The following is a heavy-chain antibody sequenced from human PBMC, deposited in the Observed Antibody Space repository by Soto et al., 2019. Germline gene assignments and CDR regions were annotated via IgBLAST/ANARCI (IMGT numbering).Heavy chain of an antibody. CDR1: AYTFTNSG. J-gene: IGHJ4*02. Sequence: ASVKVSCKTSAYTFTNSGICWVRQAPGQGLEWMGWISTYNGNTNYAQRSQGRVTMTKDTSTSTAYMELGSLTSDDTAVYYCGLGTRTFDLWGQGTLVTVSS. D-gene: IGHD6-19*01. CDR3: GLGTRTFDL. CDR2: ISTYNGNT. V-gene: IGHV1-18*04.